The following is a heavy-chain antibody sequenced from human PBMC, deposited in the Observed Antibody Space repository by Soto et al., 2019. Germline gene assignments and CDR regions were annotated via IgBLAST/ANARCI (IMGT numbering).Heavy chain of an antibody. D-gene: IGHD6-13*01. V-gene: IGHV4-34*01. Sequence: PSETLSLTCAVYGGPFTSYFWNWVRQSPGKGLEWIGEITPSGSSNYNPSLKSRVTISKDTSKNQFSLKLSSVTAADTAVYYCTTSVRSWPDYFDIWVQGAMVTVS. J-gene: IGHJ3*02. CDR2: ITPSGSS. CDR1: GGPFTSYF. CDR3: TTSVRSWPDYFDI.